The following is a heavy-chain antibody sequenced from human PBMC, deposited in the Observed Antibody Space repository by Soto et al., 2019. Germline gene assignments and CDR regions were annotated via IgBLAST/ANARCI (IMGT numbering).Heavy chain of an antibody. CDR2: IWYDGSNK. D-gene: IGHD5-12*01. Sequence: PGGSLRLSCAASGFTFSSYGMHWVRQAPGKGLEWVAVIWYDGSNKYYADSVKGRFTISRDNSKNTLYLQMNSLRAEDTAVYYCARDPEMATIPWFDPWGQGTLVTSPQ. CDR3: ARDPEMATIPWFDP. J-gene: IGHJ5*02. V-gene: IGHV3-33*01. CDR1: GFTFSSYG.